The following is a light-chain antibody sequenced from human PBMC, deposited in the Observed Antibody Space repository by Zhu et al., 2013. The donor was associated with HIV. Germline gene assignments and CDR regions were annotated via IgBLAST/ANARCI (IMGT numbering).Light chain of an antibody. CDR3: QVWDSSSDHPV. CDR2: DDR. J-gene: IGLJ2*01. V-gene: IGLV3-21*02. Sequence: SYELTQPPSLSVAPGETARITCRENNIGTKSVHWYQQKPGQAPVLVVYDDRDRPSGIPERFSGSNSGNTATLTISRVEAGDEADYYCQVWDSSSDHPVFGGGTKLTVL. CDR1: NIGTKS.